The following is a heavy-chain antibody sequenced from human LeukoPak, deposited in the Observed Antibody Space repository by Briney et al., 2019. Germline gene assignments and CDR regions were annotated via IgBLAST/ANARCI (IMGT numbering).Heavy chain of an antibody. CDR1: GGSISSSAYH. CDR3: ARVIGAYRFGEPSNWFDP. Sequence: SQTLSLTCSVSGGSISSSAYHWSWFRQHPGKGLEWIGYIYYSGSTYYNPSLKSRVTISVDTSKNQFSLKLSSVTAADTAVYYCARVIGAYRFGEPSNWFDPWGQGTLVTVSS. J-gene: IGHJ5*02. CDR2: IYYSGST. D-gene: IGHD3-10*01. V-gene: IGHV4-31*03.